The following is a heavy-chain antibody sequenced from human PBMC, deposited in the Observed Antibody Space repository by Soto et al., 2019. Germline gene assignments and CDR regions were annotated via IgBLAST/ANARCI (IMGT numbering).Heavy chain of an antibody. D-gene: IGHD1-26*01. Sequence: WTWIRQRPGKGLEWIAYIYYTGNSYYNPSLKSRLTISIDTSKNQFSLTLRSVTAADTAVYYCAREKWGFDSWGQGTLVTVSS. CDR3: AREKWGFDS. J-gene: IGHJ4*02. V-gene: IGHV4-31*02. CDR2: IYYTGNS.